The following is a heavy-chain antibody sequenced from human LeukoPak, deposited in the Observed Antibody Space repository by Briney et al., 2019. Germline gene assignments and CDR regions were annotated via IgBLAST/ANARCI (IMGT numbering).Heavy chain of an antibody. Sequence: SVKVSCKASGGTFISYTISWVRQAPGQGLEWMGRIIPILGIANYAQKFQGRVTITADKSTSTAYMELSSLRSEDTAVYYCAREGYCSSTSCYTYYYGMDVWGQGTTVTVSS. CDR3: AREGYCSSTSCYTYYYGMDV. J-gene: IGHJ6*02. V-gene: IGHV1-69*04. CDR2: IIPILGIA. CDR1: GGTFISYT. D-gene: IGHD2-2*02.